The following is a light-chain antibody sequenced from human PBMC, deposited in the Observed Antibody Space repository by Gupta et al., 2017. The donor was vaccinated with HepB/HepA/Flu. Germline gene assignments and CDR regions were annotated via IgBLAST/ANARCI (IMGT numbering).Light chain of an antibody. Sequence: QSAPTQPASVSGSPGQSITISCTGSRNDIGRHNYVSWYQQYPGRAPRLIIYEVTTRPSGVSDRFSGSKSDNTASLTISALQAEDEAEYYCSAHAYVDFFGTGTKVTVL. V-gene: IGLV2-14*01. J-gene: IGLJ1*01. CDR3: SAHAYVDF. CDR1: RNDIGRHNY. CDR2: EVT.